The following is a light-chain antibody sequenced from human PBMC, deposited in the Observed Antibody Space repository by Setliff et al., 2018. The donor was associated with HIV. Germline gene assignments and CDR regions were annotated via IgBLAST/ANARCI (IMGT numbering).Light chain of an antibody. CDR1: SSDIGTYNL. Sequence: QSALTQPASVSGSPGQSVAISCTGNSSDIGTYNLVSWYQQHPGKAPQLIIFEVNKRPSGVSDRFSGSKSGNTASLTISGLQGEDEADYYCGAYTSSSTQVFGTGTKVTVL. CDR3: GAYTSSSTQV. J-gene: IGLJ1*01. V-gene: IGLV2-14*02. CDR2: EVN.